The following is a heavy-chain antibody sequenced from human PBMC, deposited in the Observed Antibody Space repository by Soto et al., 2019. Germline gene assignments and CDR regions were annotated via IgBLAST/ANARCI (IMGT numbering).Heavy chain of an antibody. V-gene: IGHV1-18*01. CDR1: GYTFTSYG. Sequence: QVQLVQSGAEVKKPGASVKVSCKASGYTFTSYGISWVRQAPGQGLEWMGWISAYNGNTNYAQKPQGRVTMTTDTSRSTAYLELRSRRSDDTALYYWARLSLLGPAATLSWFDPWGQGTLVNVSS. CDR3: ARLSLLGPAATLSWFDP. D-gene: IGHD2-2*01. J-gene: IGHJ5*02. CDR2: ISAYNGNT.